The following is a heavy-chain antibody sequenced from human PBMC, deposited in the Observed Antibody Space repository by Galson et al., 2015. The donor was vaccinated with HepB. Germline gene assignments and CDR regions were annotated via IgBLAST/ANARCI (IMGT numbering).Heavy chain of an antibody. CDR2: ITGSGGNT. D-gene: IGHD6-19*01. J-gene: IGHJ5*02. CDR3: AKKSQWLVGRWFDP. CDR1: GFTFSSYA. Sequence: SLRLSCAASGFTFSSYAMSWVRQAPGKGLEWVSAITGSGGNTYYADSVEGRFTISRDNSKNTLYLQMNSLRAEDTAVYYCAKKSQWLVGRWFDPWGQGILVTVSS. V-gene: IGHV3-23*01.